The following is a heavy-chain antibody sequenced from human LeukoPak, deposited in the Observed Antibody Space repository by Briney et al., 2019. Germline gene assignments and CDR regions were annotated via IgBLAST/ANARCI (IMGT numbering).Heavy chain of an antibody. V-gene: IGHV4-59*01. CDR2: IYYSGST. CDR1: GGSISSYY. J-gene: IGHJ4*02. Sequence: SETLSLTSTVSGGSISSYYWSWIRQPPGKGLEWIGYIYYSGSTNYNPSLKSRVTISVDTSKNQFSLKLSSVTAADTAVYYCARAYNWNYNDYFDYWGQGTLVTVAS. D-gene: IGHD1-7*01. CDR3: ARAYNWNYNDYFDY.